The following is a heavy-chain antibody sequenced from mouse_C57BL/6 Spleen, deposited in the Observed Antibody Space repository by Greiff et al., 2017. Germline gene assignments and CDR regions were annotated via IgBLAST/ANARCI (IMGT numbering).Heavy chain of an antibody. CDR1: GYSITSGYY. J-gene: IGHJ4*01. Sequence: EVQLQESGPGLVKPSQSLSLTCSVTGYSITSGYYWNWIRQFPGNKLEWMGYIRYDGSNNYNPYLKNRITVTRDTSKNQFFLKLNSVTTEDTATYYCARESIYCYGSSYVMDYWGQGTSVTVSS. V-gene: IGHV3-6*01. CDR3: ARESIYCYGSSYVMDY. CDR2: IRYDGSN. D-gene: IGHD1-1*01.